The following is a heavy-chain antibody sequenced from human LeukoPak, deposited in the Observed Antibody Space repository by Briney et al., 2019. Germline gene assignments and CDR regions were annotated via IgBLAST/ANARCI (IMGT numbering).Heavy chain of an antibody. CDR2: INAGNGNT. V-gene: IGHV1/OR15-3*02. J-gene: IGHJ3*02. CDR3: AILSFVVDAFDI. CDR1: GYTFTDYF. Sequence: ASVKVSCKASGYTFTDYFMNWMRQAPGQRLEWMGWINAGNGNTKYSQKLQGRVTITRDTSASTAYMQLSSLRSEDTAVYYCAILSFVVDAFDIWGQGTMVTVSS.